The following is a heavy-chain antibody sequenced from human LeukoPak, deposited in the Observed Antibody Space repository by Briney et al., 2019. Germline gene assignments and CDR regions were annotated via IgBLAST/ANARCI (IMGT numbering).Heavy chain of an antibody. CDR2: IIPIFGTA. D-gene: IGHD3-22*01. V-gene: IGHV1-69*13. Sequence: ASVKVSCKASGGTFSSHAISWVRQAPGQGLEWMGGIIPIFGTANYAQKFQGRVTITADESTSTAYMELSSLRSEDTAVYYCARGFHYYDSSGYHTFDYWGQGTLVTVSS. CDR1: GGTFSSHA. CDR3: ARGFHYYDSSGYHTFDY. J-gene: IGHJ4*02.